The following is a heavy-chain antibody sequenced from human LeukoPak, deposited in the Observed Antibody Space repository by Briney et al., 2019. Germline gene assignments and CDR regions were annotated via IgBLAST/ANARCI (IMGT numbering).Heavy chain of an antibody. J-gene: IGHJ4*02. CDR3: ARDSRSSWYYFDY. D-gene: IGHD6-13*01. CDR1: GFSVSSYS. Sequence: PGGSLRLSCVGSGFSVSSYSMNWVRQAPGKGLEWVSSISSSSSYIYYADSVKGRFTISRDNAKNSLYLQMNSLRAEDTAVYYCARDSRSSWYYFDYWGQGTLVTVSS. V-gene: IGHV3-21*01. CDR2: ISSSSSYI.